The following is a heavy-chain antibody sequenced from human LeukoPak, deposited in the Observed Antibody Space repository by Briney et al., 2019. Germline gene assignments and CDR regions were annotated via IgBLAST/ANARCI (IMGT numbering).Heavy chain of an antibody. CDR2: INWNGDSR. CDR3: ARGSAYIHAFDL. J-gene: IGHJ3*01. Sequence: GGSLRLSCNASGFSFENYDMTWIRQVPGKGLEWLCGINWNGDSRGCSDSVKGRFTISRDNAQNSLFLQMNGLKDNDTAFYYCARGSAYIHAFDLWGDGTTVTVSS. V-gene: IGHV3-20*04. D-gene: IGHD3-3*01. CDR1: GFSFENYD.